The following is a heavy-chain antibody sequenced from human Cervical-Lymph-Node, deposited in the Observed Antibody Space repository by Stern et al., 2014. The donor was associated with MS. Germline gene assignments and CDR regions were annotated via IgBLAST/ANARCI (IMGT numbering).Heavy chain of an antibody. D-gene: IGHD5-12*01. CDR2: ISYSEST. CDR3: ARISMATMFYFDY. Sequence: MQLVESGPGLVKPLETLSLTCTVSGGSVSSSHHYWGWIRQTPGRGLKWIASISYSESTYYNPSLESRVTISVDTSKNQFSLKLTSVTAADTAVYYCARISMATMFYFDYWGQGSLVTVSS. CDR1: GGSVSSSHHY. J-gene: IGHJ4*02. V-gene: IGHV4-39*01.